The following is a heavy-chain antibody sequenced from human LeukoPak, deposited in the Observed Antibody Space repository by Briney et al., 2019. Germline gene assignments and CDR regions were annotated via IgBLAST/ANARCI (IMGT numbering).Heavy chain of an antibody. CDR3: ARDAPRSGSIARFDY. CDR2: ISAYNGNT. D-gene: IGHD3-3*01. CDR1: GYTFTGYG. V-gene: IGHV1-18*01. Sequence: GASVKVSCKASGYTFTGYGISWVRQAPGQGLEWMGWISAYNGNTNYAQKLQGRVTMTTDTSTSTAYMELRSLRSDDTAVYYCARDAPRSGSIARFDYWGQGTLVTVSS. J-gene: IGHJ4*02.